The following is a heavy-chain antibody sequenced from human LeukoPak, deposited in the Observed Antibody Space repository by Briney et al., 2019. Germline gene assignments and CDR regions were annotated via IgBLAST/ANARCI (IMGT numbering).Heavy chain of an antibody. CDR1: GFTFSSYA. CDR2: ISGSGGST. CDR3: AKDQNVVVPAAGCRFDP. V-gene: IGHV3-23*01. J-gene: IGHJ5*02. Sequence: QPGGSLRLSCAASGFTFSSYAMSWVRQAPGKGLEWVSAISGSGGSTYYADSVKGRFTISRDNSKNTLYLQMNSLRAEDTAVYYCAKDQNVVVPAAGCRFDPWGQGTLVTVSS. D-gene: IGHD2-2*01.